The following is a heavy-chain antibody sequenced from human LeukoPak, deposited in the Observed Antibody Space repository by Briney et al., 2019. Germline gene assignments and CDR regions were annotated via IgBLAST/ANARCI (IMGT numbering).Heavy chain of an antibody. CDR2: IYSGGGT. CDR1: GFTVSNTY. V-gene: IGHV3-53*01. Sequence: GGSLRLSCAASGFTVSNTYMSWVRQAPGKGLEWVSIIYSGGGTRYADSVKGRFTISRDNSRNTLYLQMNSLRAEDTALYYCARDNYDSSGFTWGQGTLVPVSS. J-gene: IGHJ4*02. D-gene: IGHD3-22*01. CDR3: ARDNYDSSGFT.